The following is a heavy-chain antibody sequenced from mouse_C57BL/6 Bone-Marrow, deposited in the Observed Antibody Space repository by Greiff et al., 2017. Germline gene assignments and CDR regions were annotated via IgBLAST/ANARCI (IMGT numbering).Heavy chain of an antibody. CDR2: IYPGSGST. D-gene: IGHD2-3*01. CDR3: ARNDGCYVWAMDY. Sequence: VQLQQPGAELVKPGASVKMSCKASGYTFTSYWITWVKQRPGQGLEWIGDIYPGSGSTNYNEKFKSKATLTVDTSSSTAYMQLSSLTSEDSAVYYCARNDGCYVWAMDYWGQGTSVTVSS. CDR1: GYTFTSYW. J-gene: IGHJ4*01. V-gene: IGHV1-55*01.